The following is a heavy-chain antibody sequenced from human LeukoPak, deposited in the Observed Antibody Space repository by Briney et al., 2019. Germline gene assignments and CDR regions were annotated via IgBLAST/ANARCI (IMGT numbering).Heavy chain of an antibody. CDR1: GGTFSSYG. CDR3: AKTPVGMVTLDY. V-gene: IGHV1-69*06. CDR2: IIPIFGTA. D-gene: IGHD5-24*01. Sequence: SVKVSCKAFGGTFSSYGISWVRQAPGQGLEWMGGIIPIFGTANYAQKFQGRVTITADKSTTTAYMEVSSLRPEDTAVYYCAKTPVGMVTLDYWGQGTLVTVSS. J-gene: IGHJ4*02.